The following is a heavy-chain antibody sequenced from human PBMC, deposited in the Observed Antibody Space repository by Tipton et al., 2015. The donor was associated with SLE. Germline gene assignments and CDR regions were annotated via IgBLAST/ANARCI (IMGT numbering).Heavy chain of an antibody. CDR1: GVSFSGYY. V-gene: IGHV4-59*01. D-gene: IGHD1-7*01. CDR3: ARGDNWDYMNS. J-gene: IGHJ4*02. CDR2: VYYSGGT. Sequence: GLVKPSETLSLTCAVYGVSFSGYYWNWIRQPPGKGLEWLGYVYYSGGTNYNPSLKSRVTISVDTSNNQLSLNLSSVTAADTAIYYCARGDNWDYMNSWGQGTLVTVSS.